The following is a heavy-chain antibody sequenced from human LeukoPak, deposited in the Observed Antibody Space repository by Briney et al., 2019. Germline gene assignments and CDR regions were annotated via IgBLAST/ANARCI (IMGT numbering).Heavy chain of an antibody. CDR3: ARGVAARPNRSYYYYYYMDV. CDR2: IYYSGST. Sequence: PSQTLSLTCTVSGGSIGSGDYYWSWIRQPPGKGLEWIGYIYYSGSTNYNPSLKSRVTISVDTSKNQFSLKLSSVTAADTAVYYCARGVAARPNRSYYYYYYMDVWGKGTTVTVSS. D-gene: IGHD6-6*01. CDR1: GGSIGSGDYY. J-gene: IGHJ6*03. V-gene: IGHV4-61*08.